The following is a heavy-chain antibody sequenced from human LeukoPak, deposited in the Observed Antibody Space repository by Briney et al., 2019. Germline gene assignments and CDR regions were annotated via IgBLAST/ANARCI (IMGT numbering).Heavy chain of an antibody. V-gene: IGHV3-66*02. Sequence: GGSLRLSCAASGFSVSSNYMSWVRQAPGKGLEWVSVIYSGGTTYYADSVKGRFTTSRDNSKNTLYLQMNSLRAEDTALYYCASGITGTNNWFDPWGQGTLVTVPS. J-gene: IGHJ5*02. CDR1: GFSVSSNY. CDR2: IYSGGTT. CDR3: ASGITGTNNWFDP. D-gene: IGHD1-20*01.